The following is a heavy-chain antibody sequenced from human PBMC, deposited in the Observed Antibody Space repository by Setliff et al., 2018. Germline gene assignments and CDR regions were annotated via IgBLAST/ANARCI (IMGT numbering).Heavy chain of an antibody. V-gene: IGHV3-21*01. CDR1: GFTFSSYS. J-gene: IGHJ4*02. CDR2: ISSSSSYI. D-gene: IGHD3-22*01. Sequence: GGSLRLSCAASGFTFSSYSMNWVRQAPGKGLEWVSSISSSSSYIYYADSVKGRFTISRDNAKNSLYLQMNSLRAEDTAVYYCAREDDSSGYYYRYCDYWGQGTLVTVSS. CDR3: AREDDSSGYYYRYCDY.